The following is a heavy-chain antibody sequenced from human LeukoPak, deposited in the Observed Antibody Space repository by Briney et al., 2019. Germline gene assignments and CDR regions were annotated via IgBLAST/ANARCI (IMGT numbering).Heavy chain of an antibody. D-gene: IGHD6-13*01. CDR3: ARLAAGTRIVLDS. V-gene: IGHV1-2*02. Sequence: GASVKVSCKASGYTLTGYYMHWVRQAPGQVLVWMGWINPNSGGTNYVQKFQGRVTMTRDTSISTAYMEVSRLRSDDTAVYYCARLAAGTRIVLDSWGQGTLVTVSS. CDR2: INPNSGGT. CDR1: GYTLTGYY. J-gene: IGHJ5*01.